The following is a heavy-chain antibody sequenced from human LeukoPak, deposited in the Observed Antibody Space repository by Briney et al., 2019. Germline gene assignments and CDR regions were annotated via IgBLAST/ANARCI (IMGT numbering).Heavy chain of an antibody. CDR2: FNHSGNT. D-gene: IGHD6-13*01. Sequence: SETLSLTCSVSGASISRYYWSWIRQPPGKGLEWIGYFNHSGNTNYSPSLSRRITMSVDTSTNQFSLRLNSVTAADTAIYYCARRAAALDSWGQGTLVTVSS. CDR1: GASISRYY. V-gene: IGHV4-59*12. J-gene: IGHJ4*02. CDR3: ARRAAALDS.